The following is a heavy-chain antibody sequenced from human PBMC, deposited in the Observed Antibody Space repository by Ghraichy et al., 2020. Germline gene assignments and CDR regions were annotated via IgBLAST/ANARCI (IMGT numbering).Heavy chain of an antibody. D-gene: IGHD4-23*01. CDR2: IYYSGST. J-gene: IGHJ2*01. CDR1: GGSISSYY. V-gene: IGHV4-59*01. CDR3: ARSPTTVVTLRGWYFDL. Sequence: SETLSLTCTVSGGSISSYYWSWIRQPPGKGLEWIGYIYYSGSTNYNPSLKSRVTISVDTSKNQFSLKLSSVTAADTAVYYCARSPTTVVTLRGWYFDLWGRGTLVTVSS.